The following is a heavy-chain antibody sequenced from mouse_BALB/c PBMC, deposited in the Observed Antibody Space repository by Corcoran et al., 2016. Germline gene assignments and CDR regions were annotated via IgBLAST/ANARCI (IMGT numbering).Heavy chain of an antibody. V-gene: IGHV9-2-1*01. J-gene: IGHJ3*01. CDR3: ARAYYRYPAY. CDR1: GYTFTDYS. D-gene: IGHD2-14*01. CDR2: INTETGEP. Sequence: QIQLVQSGPELKKPGETVKISCKASGYTFTDYSMHWVKQAPGKGLKWMGWINTETGEPTYADDFKGRFAFSLETSASTAYLQINNLKNEDTATYFCARAYYRYPAYWGQGTLVTVSA.